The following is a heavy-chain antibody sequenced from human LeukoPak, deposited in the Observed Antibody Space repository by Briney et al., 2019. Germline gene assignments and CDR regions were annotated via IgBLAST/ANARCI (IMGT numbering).Heavy chain of an antibody. J-gene: IGHJ3*02. Sequence: PSETLSLTCTVSGGSVRSGGYYWNWIRKHPGKGLEWIGYLDYSGSTNYNPSLKSRISISTDTSKNQISLKLTSLTAADTAEYYCATQRDGYYNDAFDMWGQGTLVIVS. CDR3: ATQRDGYYNDAFDM. CDR2: LDYSGST. D-gene: IGHD5-24*01. V-gene: IGHV4-31*03. CDR1: GGSVRSGGYY.